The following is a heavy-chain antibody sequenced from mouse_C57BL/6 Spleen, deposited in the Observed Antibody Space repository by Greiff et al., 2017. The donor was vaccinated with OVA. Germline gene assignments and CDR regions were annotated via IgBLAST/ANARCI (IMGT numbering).Heavy chain of an antibody. J-gene: IGHJ2*01. Sequence: QVTLKESGPGILQSSQTLSLTCSFSGFSLSTSGMGVSWIRPPSGKGLEWLAHIYWDDDKRYNPSLKSRLTISKDTSRNQVSLDITSVDTANTATYYCDRSPYSNYGYFDYWGQGTTLTVSS. CDR3: DRSPYSNYGYFDY. D-gene: IGHD2-5*01. CDR1: GFSLSTSGMG. CDR2: IYWDDDK. V-gene: IGHV8-12*01.